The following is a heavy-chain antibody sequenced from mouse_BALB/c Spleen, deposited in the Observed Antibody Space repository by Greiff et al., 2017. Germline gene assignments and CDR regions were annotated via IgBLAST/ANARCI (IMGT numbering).Heavy chain of an antibody. J-gene: IGHJ3*01. CDR3: ARTGLYDYGHGGFAY. CDR1: GYAFSSSW. V-gene: IGHV1-82*01. CDR2: IYPGDGDT. Sequence: LVEPGASVKISCKASGYAFSSSWMNWVKQRPGQGLEWIGRIYPGDGDTNYNGKFKGKATLTADKSFSTAYMQLSSLTSVDSAVYFCARTGLYDYGHGGFAYWGQGTLVTVSA. D-gene: IGHD2-4*01.